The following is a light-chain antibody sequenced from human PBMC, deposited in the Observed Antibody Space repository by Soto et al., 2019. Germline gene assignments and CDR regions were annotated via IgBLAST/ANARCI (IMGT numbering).Light chain of an antibody. V-gene: IGLV3-21*02. CDR1: IIGVRS. CDR3: QVWDSSNDHRM. CDR2: DDS. Sequence: SYELTQPPSVSVAPGQTAAIPCGGDIIGVRSVHWYRQTPRQTPILVVYDDSDRPSAIPERFSGSKTGTLATLTISRVEAGDEADYYCQVWDSSNDHRMFGGGTKLTVL. J-gene: IGLJ3*02.